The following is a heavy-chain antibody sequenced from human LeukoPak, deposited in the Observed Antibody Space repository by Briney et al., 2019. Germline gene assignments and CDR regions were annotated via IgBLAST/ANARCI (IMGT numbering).Heavy chain of an antibody. CDR2: MNPNSGNT. D-gene: IGHD1-26*01. Sequence: ASVKVSCKASGFTFTSSAVQWVRQARGQRLEWMGWMNPNSGNTGYAQNFQGRVTMTRNTSISTAYMELSSLRSEDTAVYYCARANSGNYYISDYWGQGTLVTVSS. CDR1: GFTFTSSA. CDR3: ARANSGNYYISDY. V-gene: IGHV1-8*02. J-gene: IGHJ4*02.